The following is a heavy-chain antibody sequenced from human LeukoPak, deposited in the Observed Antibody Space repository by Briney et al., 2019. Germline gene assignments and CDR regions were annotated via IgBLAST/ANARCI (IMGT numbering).Heavy chain of an antibody. D-gene: IGHD5-18*01. CDR3: ASGKYRYGDNWFDP. CDR1: GFTFSSYA. J-gene: IGHJ5*02. CDR2: ISYDGSNK. Sequence: GGSLRLSCAASGFTFSSYAMHWVRQAPGKGLEWVAVISYDGSNKYYADSVKGRFTISRDNSKNTLYLQMNSLRAEDAAVYFCASGKYRYGDNWFDPWGQGTLVTVSP. V-gene: IGHV3-30*04.